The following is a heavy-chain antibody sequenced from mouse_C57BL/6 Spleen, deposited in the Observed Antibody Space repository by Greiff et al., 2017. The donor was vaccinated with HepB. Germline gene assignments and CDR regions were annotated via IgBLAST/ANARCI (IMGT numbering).Heavy chain of an antibody. J-gene: IGHJ4*01. D-gene: IGHD1-1*01. CDR3: ARRDYGSFYYAMDY. V-gene: IGHV1-82*01. CDR1: GYAFSSSW. CDR2: IYPGDGDT. Sequence: VQLQQSGPELVKPGASVKISCTASGYAFSSSWMNWVKQRPGKGLEWIGRIYPGDGDTNYNGKFKGKATLTAAKSSSTAYMQLSSLTSEDSAVYLCARRDYGSFYYAMDYWGQGTSVTVSS.